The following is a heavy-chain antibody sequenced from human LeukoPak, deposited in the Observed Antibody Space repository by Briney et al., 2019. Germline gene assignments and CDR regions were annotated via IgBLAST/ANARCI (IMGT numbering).Heavy chain of an antibody. CDR3: ARDKAKGEAAAGL. V-gene: IGHV1-2*06. J-gene: IGHJ4*02. Sequence: GASVKVSCKASGYTFTGYYMHWVRQAPGQGLEWMGRINPNSGGTNYAQRFQGRVTMTRDTSISTAYMELSRLRSDDTAVYYCARDKAKGEAAAGLWGQGTLVTVSS. CDR1: GYTFTGYY. CDR2: INPNSGGT. D-gene: IGHD6-13*01.